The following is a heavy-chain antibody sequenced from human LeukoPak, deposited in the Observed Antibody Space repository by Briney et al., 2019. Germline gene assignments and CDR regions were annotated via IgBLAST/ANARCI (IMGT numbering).Heavy chain of an antibody. D-gene: IGHD2-2*01. V-gene: IGHV3-23*01. CDR1: GFTFSSYA. J-gene: IGHJ6*03. CDR3: AKGGGYCSSTSCPYYYYYYMDV. CDR2: ISGSGDST. Sequence: GGSLRLSCAASGFTFSSYAMSWVRQAPGKGLEWVSAISGSGDSTYYADSVKGRFTISRDNSKNTLYLQMNSLRAEDTAVYYCAKGGGYCSSTSCPYYYYYYMDVWGKGTTVTVSS.